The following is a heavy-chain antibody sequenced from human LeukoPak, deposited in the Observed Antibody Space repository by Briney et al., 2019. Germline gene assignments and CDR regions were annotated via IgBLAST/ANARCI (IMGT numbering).Heavy chain of an antibody. CDR3: ARDGTDSSSWNDY. CDR2: IYSGGST. Sequence: GGSLRLSCAASGFTVSSNYMSWAREAPGKGLEWGSVIYSGGSTYYADSVKGRFTTSRDNSKNTLYLQMNSLRAEDTAVYYCARDGTDSSSWNDYWGQGTLVTVSS. D-gene: IGHD6-13*01. J-gene: IGHJ4*02. V-gene: IGHV3-66*02. CDR1: GFTVSSNY.